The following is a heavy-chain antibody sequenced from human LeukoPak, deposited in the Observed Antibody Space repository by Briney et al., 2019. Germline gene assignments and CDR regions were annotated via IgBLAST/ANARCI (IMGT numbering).Heavy chain of an antibody. CDR1: GYTFTGYY. V-gene: IGHV1-2*02. CDR2: INPNSGGT. D-gene: IGHD3-22*01. J-gene: IGHJ4*02. Sequence: ASVKVSCKASGYTFTGYYMHWVRQAPGQGLEWMGWINPNSGGTNYAQKFQGGVTMTRDTSISTAYMELSRLRSDDTAVYYCASEFTDYYYDSSGYYPLDYWGQGTLVTVSS. CDR3: ASEFTDYYYDSSGYYPLDY.